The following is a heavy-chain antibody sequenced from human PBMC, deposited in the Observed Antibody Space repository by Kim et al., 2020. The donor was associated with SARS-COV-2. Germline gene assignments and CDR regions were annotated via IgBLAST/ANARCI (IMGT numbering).Heavy chain of an antibody. CDR1: GGSISSSSYY. CDR3: ASVVVEMATYFDYYFDY. Sequence: SETLSLTCTVSGGSISSSSYYWGWIRQPPGKGLEWIGSIYYSGSTYYNPSLKSRVTISVDTSKNQFSLKLSSVTAADTAVYYCASVVVEMATYFDYYFDYWGQGTLVTVSS. J-gene: IGHJ4*02. CDR2: IYYSGST. V-gene: IGHV4-39*07. D-gene: IGHD5-12*01.